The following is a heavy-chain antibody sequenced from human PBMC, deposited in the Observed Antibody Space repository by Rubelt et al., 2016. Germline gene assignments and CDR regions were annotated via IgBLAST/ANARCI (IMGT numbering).Heavy chain of an antibody. CDR2: ISSSSSYI. V-gene: IGHV3-21*01. Sequence: SSISSSSSYIYYADSVKGRFTISRDNAKNSLYLQMDGLRAEDTAVYYCARPKDYSSTATDAFDIWGQGTMVTVSS. J-gene: IGHJ3*02. D-gene: IGHD6-19*01. CDR3: ARPKDYSSTATDAFDI.